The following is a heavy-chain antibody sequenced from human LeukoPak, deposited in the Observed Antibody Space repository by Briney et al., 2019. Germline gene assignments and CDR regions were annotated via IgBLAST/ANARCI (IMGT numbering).Heavy chain of an antibody. CDR3: SAGEGYYDSSDYYSAWAFNV. CDR2: ISNSGNTI. D-gene: IGHD3-22*01. CDR1: GFTFSDYY. Sequence: PGGSLRLSCAASGFTFSDYYMSWIRQAPGKGLEWVSYISNSGNTIYYADSVKGRFTISMDNAKNSLYLQMNSLRAEDTAVYYCSAGEGYYDSSDYYSAWAFNVWGQGTMVTVSS. V-gene: IGHV3-11*04. J-gene: IGHJ3*01.